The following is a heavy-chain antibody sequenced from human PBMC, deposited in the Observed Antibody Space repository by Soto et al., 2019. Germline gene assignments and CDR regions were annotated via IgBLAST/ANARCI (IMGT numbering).Heavy chain of an antibody. V-gene: IGHV3-11*06. J-gene: IGHJ4*02. D-gene: IGHD3-22*01. CDR2: ISTSGRDT. Sequence: GGSLRLSCAASGFNFSDYYMTWIRQAPGKGLEWISYISTSGRDTEYADSVKGRFLISRDNAKRPLYLQMNSLRVEDTAVYYCARWLEVLTTSDSWGQGTLVTVSS. CDR3: ARWLEVLTTSDS. CDR1: GFNFSDYY.